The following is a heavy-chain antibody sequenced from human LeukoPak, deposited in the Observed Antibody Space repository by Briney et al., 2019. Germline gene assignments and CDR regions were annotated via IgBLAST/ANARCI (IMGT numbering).Heavy chain of an antibody. CDR1: GFTFSSYS. CDR3: ARDRGYSGYESFDY. D-gene: IGHD5-12*01. J-gene: IGHJ4*02. CDR2: ITSSSSYM. Sequence: PGGSLRLSCAASGFTFSSYSMNWVRQAPGKGLEWVSSITSSSSYMYYADSVKGRFTISRDNAKNSLYLQMNSLRAEDTAVYYCARDRGYSGYESFDYWGQGTLVTVSS. V-gene: IGHV3-21*01.